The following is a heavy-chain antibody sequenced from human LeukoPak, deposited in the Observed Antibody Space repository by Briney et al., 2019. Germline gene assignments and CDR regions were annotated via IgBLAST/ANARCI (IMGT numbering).Heavy chain of an antibody. Sequence: GGSLRLSCAASGFIFSSYAMSWVRQAPGKGLEWVSTISGSDGSTYYADSVKGRFTISRDNSKNTLYLQMNSLRAEDTAVYYCAKDDNYIRFLSWGQGTLVTVSS. CDR3: AKDDNYIRFLS. J-gene: IGHJ5*02. V-gene: IGHV3-23*01. D-gene: IGHD3-16*01. CDR2: ISGSDGST. CDR1: GFIFSSYA.